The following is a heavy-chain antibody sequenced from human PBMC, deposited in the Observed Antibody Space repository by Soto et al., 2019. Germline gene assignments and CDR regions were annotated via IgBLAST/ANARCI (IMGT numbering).Heavy chain of an antibody. CDR1: GFTFSSYG. CDR3: AKDWCNYGEFDY. CDR2: ISYDGSKK. V-gene: IGHV3-30*18. J-gene: IGHJ4*02. Sequence: GGSLRLSCAASGFTFSSYGMHWVRQAPGKGLEWVAVISYDGSKKYYADSVKGRFTISRDNSKNTLYLQMNSLKVEDTAVYYCAKDWCNYGEFDYWGQGTLVTVSS. D-gene: IGHD3-10*01.